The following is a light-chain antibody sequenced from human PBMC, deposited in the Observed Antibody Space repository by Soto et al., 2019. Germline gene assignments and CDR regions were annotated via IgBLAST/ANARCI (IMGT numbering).Light chain of an antibody. CDR1: QSVSSSY. J-gene: IGKJ5*01. CDR3: QQRSNWLIT. V-gene: IGKV3-11*01. CDR2: DAS. Sequence: EIVLTQSPGTLSLSPGERATLSCSASQSVSSSYLAWYQQKPGQAPRLLIYDASNRATGIPARFSGSGSGTDFTLTISSLEPEDFAVYYCQQRSNWLITFGQGTRLEIK.